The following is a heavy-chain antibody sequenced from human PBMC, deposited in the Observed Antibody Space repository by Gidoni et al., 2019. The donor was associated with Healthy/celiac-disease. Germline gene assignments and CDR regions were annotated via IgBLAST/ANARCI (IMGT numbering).Heavy chain of an antibody. CDR3: ARFPGDIVATIENYYYYYMDV. CDR2: ISSSSSYI. J-gene: IGHJ6*03. CDR1: GFPFSSDS. Sequence: EVQLVESGGGLVKPGGSLRLSCAASGFPFSSDSMKWVRQAPGKGLEWVSSISSSSSYIYYADSVKGRFTISRDNAKNSLYLQMNSLRAEDTAVYYCARFPGDIVATIENYYYYYMDVWGKGTTVTVSS. V-gene: IGHV3-21*01. D-gene: IGHD5-12*01.